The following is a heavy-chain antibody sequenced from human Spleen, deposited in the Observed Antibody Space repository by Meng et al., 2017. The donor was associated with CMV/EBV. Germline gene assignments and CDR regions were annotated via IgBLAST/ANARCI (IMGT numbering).Heavy chain of an antibody. V-gene: IGHV3-23*01. CDR3: ATTSFGANSWEDY. J-gene: IGHJ4*02. CDR2: ISGSGDST. Sequence: GESLKISCAASGLTFSNFVMSWVRQTPGRGLEWVSSISGSGDSTYYAESVKGRFTISRDISKNTLYVQMNSLRVEDTAAYYCATTSFGANSWEDYWGRGTLVTVSS. CDR1: GLTFSNFV. D-gene: IGHD4/OR15-4a*01.